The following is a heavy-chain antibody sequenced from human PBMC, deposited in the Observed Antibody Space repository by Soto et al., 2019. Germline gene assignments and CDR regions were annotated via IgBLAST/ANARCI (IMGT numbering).Heavy chain of an antibody. Sequence: ASVKVSCKASGYTFTGYYMHWVRQAPGQGLEWMGWINPNSGGTNYAQKFQGRVTMTRDMSISTAYMELSRLRSDDTAVYYCAASLLLDYYDSSGYYSWFDPWGQGTLVTVSS. J-gene: IGHJ5*02. CDR3: AASLLLDYYDSSGYYSWFDP. CDR1: GYTFTGYY. CDR2: INPNSGGT. D-gene: IGHD3-22*01. V-gene: IGHV1-2*02.